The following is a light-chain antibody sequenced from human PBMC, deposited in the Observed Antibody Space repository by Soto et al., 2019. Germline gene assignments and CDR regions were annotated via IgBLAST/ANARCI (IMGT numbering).Light chain of an antibody. CDR1: QSVSSY. J-gene: IGKJ1*01. CDR2: GAS. CDR3: QQYGSSSRT. Sequence: EIVLTQSPGTLSLSPGERATLSCRASQSVSSYLAWYQQKPGQAPRLLIYGASSRATGIPDRFSGSGSGTDFTRTSSRREPEDFAVYYCQQYGSSSRTFGQGTNVEIK. V-gene: IGKV3-20*01.